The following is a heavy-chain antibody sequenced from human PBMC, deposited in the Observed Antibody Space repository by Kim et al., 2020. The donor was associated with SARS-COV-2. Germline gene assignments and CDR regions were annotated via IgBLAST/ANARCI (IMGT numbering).Heavy chain of an antibody. CDR3: ARVDYGSGLDAFDI. V-gene: IGHV1-18*01. D-gene: IGHD3-10*01. CDR2: ISAYNGNT. CDR1: GYTFTSYG. J-gene: IGHJ3*02. Sequence: ASVKVSCKASGYTFTSYGISWVRQAPGQGLEWMGWISAYNGNTNYAQKLQGRVTMTTDTSTSTAYMELRSLRSDDTAVYYCARVDYGSGLDAFDIWGQGTMVTVSS.